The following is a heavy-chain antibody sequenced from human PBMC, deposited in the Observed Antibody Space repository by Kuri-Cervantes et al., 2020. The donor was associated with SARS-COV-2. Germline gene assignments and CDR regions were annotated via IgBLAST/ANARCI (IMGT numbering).Heavy chain of an antibody. J-gene: IGHJ5*02. V-gene: IGHV4-34*01. D-gene: IGHD3-10*01. CDR3: ARLGLLWFRESQTGWFDP. Sequence: SETLSLTCAVYGGSFSGYYWSWIRQSPGKGLAWIGEINHSGITNYNPSLKSRVTISVDTSKNQFSLKLSSVTAADTAVYYCARLGLLWFRESQTGWFDPWGQGTLVTVSS. CDR1: GGSFSGYY. CDR2: INHSGIT.